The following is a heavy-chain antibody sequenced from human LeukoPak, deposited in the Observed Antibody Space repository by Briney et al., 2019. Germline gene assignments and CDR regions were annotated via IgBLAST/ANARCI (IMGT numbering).Heavy chain of an antibody. CDR3: ARVRHRIADDWFDP. CDR1: GFTVSSNY. D-gene: IGHD6-13*01. CDR2: IYSGGST. J-gene: IGHJ5*02. V-gene: IGHV3-53*01. Sequence: GGSLRLSCAASGFTVSSNYMSWVRQAPGKGLEWVSVIYSGGSTYYADSVKGRFTISRDNSENMLYLQMNSLRAEDTAVYYCARVRHRIADDWFDPWGQGTLVTVSS.